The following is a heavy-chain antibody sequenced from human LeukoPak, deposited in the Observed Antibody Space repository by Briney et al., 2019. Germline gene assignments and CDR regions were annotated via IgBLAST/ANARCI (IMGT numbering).Heavy chain of an antibody. Sequence: GGSLRLSCAASGFTFSNYAMVWVRQAPGKGLEWVSTISGSGGSAYYADSVKGRFTISRDNSKKTLSLQMNGLRAEDTAVYYCAKDASAGSGSYYNYWGQGTLVTVSS. CDR1: GFTFSNYA. J-gene: IGHJ4*02. CDR3: AKDASAGSGSYYNY. CDR2: ISGSGGSA. D-gene: IGHD3-10*01. V-gene: IGHV3-23*01.